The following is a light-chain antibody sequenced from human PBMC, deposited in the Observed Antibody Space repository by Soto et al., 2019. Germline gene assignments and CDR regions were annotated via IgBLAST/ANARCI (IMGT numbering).Light chain of an antibody. CDR3: QQYMSYS. J-gene: IGKJ1*01. CDR2: AAS. CDR1: QGIRND. V-gene: IGKV1-17*01. Sequence: DIQMPQSPSSLSASVGDRVTITCRASQGIRNDLGWYQQKPGKAPKRLIYAASSLESGVPSRFSGSGSGTEFTLTISGLQPDDFATYYCQQYMSYSFGQGTKVDIK.